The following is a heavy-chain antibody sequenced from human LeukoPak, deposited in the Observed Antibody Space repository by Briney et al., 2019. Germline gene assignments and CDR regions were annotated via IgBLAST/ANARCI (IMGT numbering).Heavy chain of an antibody. Sequence: SETLSLTCSVSGYSISSGYYWGWDRQPPGKGLEWIGTIYHSGSTSYNPSLKSRVTISVDTSKNQFSLRLSSVTAADAAMYYCARDRQKWEVRTGDAFDIWGQGTMVTVSS. CDR3: ARDRQKWEVRTGDAFDI. CDR1: GYSISSGYY. CDR2: IYHSGST. V-gene: IGHV4-38-2*02. J-gene: IGHJ3*02. D-gene: IGHD1-26*01.